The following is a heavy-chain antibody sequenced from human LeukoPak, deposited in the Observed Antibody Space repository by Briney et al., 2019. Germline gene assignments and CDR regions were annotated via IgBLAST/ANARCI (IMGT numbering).Heavy chain of an antibody. D-gene: IGHD3-10*01. Sequence: PGGSLRLSCAASGFTFSSYAMSWVRQAPGKGLEWVSAISGSGGSTYYADSVKGRFTISRDNSKNTLYLQMSSLRADDTAVYSCATGRLRAVITGMEFEYWGQGTLVTVSS. V-gene: IGHV3-23*01. CDR1: GFTFSSYA. CDR2: ISGSGGST. CDR3: ATGRLRAVITGMEFEY. J-gene: IGHJ4*02.